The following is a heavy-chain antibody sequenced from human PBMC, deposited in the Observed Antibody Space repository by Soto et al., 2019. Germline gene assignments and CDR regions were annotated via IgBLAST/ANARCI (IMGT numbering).Heavy chain of an antibody. CDR2: IYYSGST. CDR3: ARGYSGYDYYFDY. J-gene: IGHJ4*02. CDR1: GGSISSGDYY. D-gene: IGHD5-12*01. Sequence: QVQLQESGPGLVKPSQTLSLTCTVSGGSISSGDYYWSWIRQPPGKGLEWIGYIYYSGSTYYNPSLQSRVTISVDTSKTQFSLKLSSVTAADTAVYYCARGYSGYDYYFDYWGQGTLVTVSS. V-gene: IGHV4-30-4*01.